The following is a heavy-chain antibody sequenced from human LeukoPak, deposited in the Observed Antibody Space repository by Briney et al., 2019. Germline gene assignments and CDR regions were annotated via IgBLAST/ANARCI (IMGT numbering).Heavy chain of an antibody. Sequence: KPSETLSLTCAVYGGSFSGYYWSWIRQPPGEGLEWIGYIYYSESTNYNPSLKSRVTISVDTSKNQFSLRLNSVTAADTAVYCCARSGSGYGDYTTAFDYWGQGTLVTVSS. CDR2: IYYSEST. J-gene: IGHJ4*02. D-gene: IGHD4-17*01. CDR3: ARSGSGYGDYTTAFDY. V-gene: IGHV4-59*01. CDR1: GGSFSGYY.